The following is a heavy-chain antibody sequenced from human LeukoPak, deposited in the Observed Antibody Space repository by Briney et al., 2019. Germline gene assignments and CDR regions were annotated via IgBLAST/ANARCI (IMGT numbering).Heavy chain of an antibody. CDR3: ARGTGYCLDP. D-gene: IGHD2-2*03. Sequence: PGGSLRLSCAASGFTFSSYEMNWVRQAPGKGLEWVSYISSSGSGSTIYYADSVKGRFTISRDNAKNSLYLQVNSLRAEDTAVYYCARGTGYCLDPWGQGTLVTVSS. CDR2: ISSSGSGSTI. V-gene: IGHV3-48*03. CDR1: GFTFSSYE. J-gene: IGHJ5*02.